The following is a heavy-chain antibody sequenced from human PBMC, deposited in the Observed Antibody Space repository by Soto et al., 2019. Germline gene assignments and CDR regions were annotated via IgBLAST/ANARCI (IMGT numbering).Heavy chain of an antibody. CDR3: ARGRIAVAGTSRPEMATIKLYYFDC. J-gene: IGHJ4*02. V-gene: IGHV3-21*01. D-gene: IGHD6-19*01. Sequence: GVSLRLSCAPSAFTFSSYSMNWVSQAPRKGLEWASSISSSSSYIYYADSVKCRFTISRDNAKNSLYLQMNSLRAEDTAVYYCARGRIAVAGTSRPEMATIKLYYFDCWGQGTLVTVCS. CDR1: AFTFSSYS. CDR2: ISSSSSYI.